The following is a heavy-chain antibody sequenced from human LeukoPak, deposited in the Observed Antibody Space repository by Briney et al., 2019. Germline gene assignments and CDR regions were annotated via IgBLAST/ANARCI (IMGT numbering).Heavy chain of an antibody. Sequence: GGSLRLYCAASGFTVSSNYMSWVRQAPGKGLEWVSVIYSGGSTYYADSVKGRFTISRDNSKNTLYLQMNSLRAKDTAVYYCARYYGSGNYYTYYFDYWGQGTLVTVSS. D-gene: IGHD3-10*01. CDR3: ARYYGSGNYYTYYFDY. CDR1: GFTVSSNY. V-gene: IGHV3-53*01. CDR2: IYSGGST. J-gene: IGHJ4*02.